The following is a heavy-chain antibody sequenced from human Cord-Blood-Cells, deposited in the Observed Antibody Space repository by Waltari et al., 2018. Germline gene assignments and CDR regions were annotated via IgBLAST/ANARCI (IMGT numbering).Heavy chain of an antibody. CDR1: GYTFTSHD. CDR3: ARGSRYSSSWYFDY. D-gene: IGHD6-13*01. J-gene: IGHJ4*02. CDR2: MNPNSGNT. Sequence: QVQLVQSGAEVKKPGASVKVSCKASGYTFTSHDINWVRQATGQGLEWMGWMNPNSGNTGYAQKFQGRVSMTRNTSISTAYMGLSSLRSEDTAVYYCARGSRYSSSWYFDYWGQGTLVTVSS. V-gene: IGHV1-8*01.